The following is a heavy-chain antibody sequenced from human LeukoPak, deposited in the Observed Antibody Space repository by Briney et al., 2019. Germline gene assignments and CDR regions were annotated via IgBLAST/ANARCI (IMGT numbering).Heavy chain of an antibody. CDR2: ISYDGSNK. CDR3: ARDRVQLVGGGLRY. J-gene: IGHJ4*02. CDR1: GFTFSSYA. D-gene: IGHD6-13*01. V-gene: IGHV3-30*01. Sequence: GGSLRLSCAASGFTFSSYAMHWVRQAPGKGLEWVAVISYDGSNKYYADSVKGRFTISRDNSKNTLYLQMNSLRAEDTAVYYCARDRVQLVGGGLRYWGQGTLVTVSS.